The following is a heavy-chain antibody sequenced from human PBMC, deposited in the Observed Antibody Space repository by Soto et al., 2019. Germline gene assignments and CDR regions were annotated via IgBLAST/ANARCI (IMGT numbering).Heavy chain of an antibody. V-gene: IGHV1-2*04. CDR3: ARSAPRPSLAASSFFDY. CDR1: GYTFTGYY. CDR2: INPNSGGT. J-gene: IGHJ4*02. D-gene: IGHD3-16*01. Sequence: ASVKVSCNASGYTFTGYYMHWVRQAPGQGLEWMGWINPNSGGTNYAQKFQGWVTMTRDTSISTAYMELSRLRSDDTAVYYCARSAPRPSLAASSFFDYWGKGTLVTVSS.